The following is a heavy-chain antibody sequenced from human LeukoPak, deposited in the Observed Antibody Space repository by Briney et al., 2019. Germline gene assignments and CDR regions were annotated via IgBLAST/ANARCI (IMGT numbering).Heavy chain of an antibody. V-gene: IGHV4-61*02. J-gene: IGHJ4*02. Sequence: PSETLSLTCTVSGDSISTSNSYWGWIRQPPGKGLEWIGRIYTSGSTNYNPSLKSRVTISVDTSKNQFSLKLSSVTAADTAVYYCARVIPRYGSGMDYFDYWGQGTLVTVSS. CDR2: IYTSGST. CDR1: GDSISTSNSY. D-gene: IGHD3-10*01. CDR3: ARVIPRYGSGMDYFDY.